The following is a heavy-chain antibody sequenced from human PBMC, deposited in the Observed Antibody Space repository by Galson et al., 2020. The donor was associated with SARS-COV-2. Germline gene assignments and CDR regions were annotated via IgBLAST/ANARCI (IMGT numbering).Heavy chain of an antibody. J-gene: IGHJ4*02. D-gene: IGHD1-26*01. CDR1: GGSITSGAFY. CDR2: IYYSGNT. CDR3: ARDGPVGDPFDY. V-gene: IGHV4-31*03. Sequence: SETLSLTCTVSGGSITSGAFYWSWIRQHPEKGLEWIGYIYYSGNTYYNPSLKSRVTISIDTSKSQFSLSLSSVTAADTAVYYCARDGPVGDPFDYCGQGILVTVSS.